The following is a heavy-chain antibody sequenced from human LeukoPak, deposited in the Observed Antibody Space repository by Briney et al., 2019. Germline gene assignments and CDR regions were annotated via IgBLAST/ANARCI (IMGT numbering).Heavy chain of an antibody. CDR3: ARDRRYYGSGSDFDY. J-gene: IGHJ4*02. CDR1: GFTVSSNY. D-gene: IGHD3-10*01. V-gene: IGHV3-53*01. CDR2: IYSGGST. Sequence: GGSLRLSCAASGFTVSSNYMSWVRQAPGKGLEWVSVIYSGGSTYYADSVKGRFTISRDNSKNTLYLQMNSLRAEDTAVYYCARDRRYYGSGSDFDYWGQGTLVTVSS.